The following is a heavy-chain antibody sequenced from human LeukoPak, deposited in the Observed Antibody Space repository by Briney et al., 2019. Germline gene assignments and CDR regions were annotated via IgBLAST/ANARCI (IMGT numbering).Heavy chain of an antibody. D-gene: IGHD6-19*01. CDR1: GFTFSSYG. CDR3: ARWIAVAGTYYYGMDV. CDR2: IWYDGSNK. Sequence: PGGSLRLSCAASGFTFSSYGMHWVRQAPGKGLEWVADIWYDGSNKYYADSVKGRFTISRDNSKNTLYLQMNSLRAGDTAVYYCARWIAVAGTYYYGMDVWGKGTTVTVSS. J-gene: IGHJ6*04. V-gene: IGHV3-33*01.